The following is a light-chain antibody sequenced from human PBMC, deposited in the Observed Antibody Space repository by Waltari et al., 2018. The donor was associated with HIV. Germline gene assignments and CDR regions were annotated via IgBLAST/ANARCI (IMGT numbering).Light chain of an antibody. J-gene: IGKJ5*01. CDR1: QRVSRN. CDR2: GAS. Sequence: DIVMPQSPVTMSVSPGEIATPSCRASQRVSRNLAWYLQKPGQAPRLLFYGASPRATGIPARFSCSGSGTEFTLTISSLQSEDFAVDYCQQYNSWITCGQGTRLEIK. V-gene: IGKV3-15*01. CDR3: QQYNSWIT.